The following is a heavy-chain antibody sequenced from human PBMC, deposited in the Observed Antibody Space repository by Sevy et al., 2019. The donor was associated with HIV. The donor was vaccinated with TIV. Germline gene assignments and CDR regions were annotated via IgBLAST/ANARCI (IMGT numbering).Heavy chain of an antibody. CDR1: GFTFSRYA. Sequence: GGSLRLSCAASGFTFSRYAMHWVRQAPGKGLEWVTIISYDGTIKYYAESVKGRFTISRDNSKNTLYLQMNSLSTDDTAVYYGAGNPNYSDDSSGSVHDAFDIWGQGTTVTVSS. D-gene: IGHD3-22*01. V-gene: IGHV3-30-3*01. CDR2: ISYDGTIK. CDR3: AGNPNYSDDSSGSVHDAFDI. J-gene: IGHJ3*02.